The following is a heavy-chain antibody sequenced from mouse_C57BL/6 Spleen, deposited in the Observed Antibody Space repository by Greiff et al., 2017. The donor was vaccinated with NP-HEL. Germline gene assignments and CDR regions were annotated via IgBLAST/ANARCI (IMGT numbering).Heavy chain of an antibody. V-gene: IGHV1-50*01. D-gene: IGHD2-2*01. CDR1: GYTFTSYW. Sequence: QVQLKQPGAELVKPGASVKLSCKASGYTFTSYWMQWVKQRPGQGLEWIGEIDPSDSYTNYNQKFKGKATLTVDTSSSTAYMQLSSLTSDDSAVYYCARWLHSYAMDYWGQGTSVTVSS. CDR3: ARWLHSYAMDY. CDR2: IDPSDSYT. J-gene: IGHJ4*01.